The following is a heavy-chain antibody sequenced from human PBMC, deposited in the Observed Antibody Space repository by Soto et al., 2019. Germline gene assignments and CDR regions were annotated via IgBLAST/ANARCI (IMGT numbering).Heavy chain of an antibody. CDR2: IIPILGIA. Sequence: VQLVQSGAEVKKPGSSVKVSCKASGGTFSSYTISWVRQAPGQGLEWMGRIIPILGIANYAQKFQGRVTITADKPTSTAYMELSSLRSEDTAVYYCASWGGGMARGAFDIWGQGTMVTVSS. CDR3: ASWGGGMARGAFDI. J-gene: IGHJ3*02. D-gene: IGHD7-27*01. V-gene: IGHV1-69*02. CDR1: GGTFSSYT.